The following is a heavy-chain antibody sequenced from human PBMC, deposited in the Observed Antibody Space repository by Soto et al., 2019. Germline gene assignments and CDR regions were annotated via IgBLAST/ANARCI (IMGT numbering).Heavy chain of an antibody. V-gene: IGHV3-33*01. CDR2: IWYDGSNK. D-gene: IGHD6-19*01. J-gene: IGHJ5*02. CDR1: GFTFSSYG. CDR3: ARDSSGWHNWFDP. Sequence: QVQLVESGGGVVQPGRSLRLSCAASGFTFSSYGMHWVRQAPGKGLEWVAVIWYDGSNKYYADSVKGRFTISRDNSKNTLYLQMNRLRAEDTAVYYCARDSSGWHNWFDPWGQGTLVTVSS.